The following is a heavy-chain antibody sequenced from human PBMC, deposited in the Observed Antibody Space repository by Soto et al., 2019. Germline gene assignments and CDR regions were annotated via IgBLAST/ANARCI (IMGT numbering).Heavy chain of an antibody. Sequence: EAQLVESGGGLVKSGGSLTLSCAASGFTFSISTMIWVRQAPGKRLEWVSSISSGSTYFYYADSVKGRFSISRDNAKRSLFLQMNSLRVEDTAVYYCARGDGTGLHSSGWSPRFWGQGTLVTVSS. CDR1: GFTFSIST. V-gene: IGHV3-21*01. CDR2: ISSGSTYF. J-gene: IGHJ4*02. CDR3: ARGDGTGLHSSGWSPRF. D-gene: IGHD6-13*01.